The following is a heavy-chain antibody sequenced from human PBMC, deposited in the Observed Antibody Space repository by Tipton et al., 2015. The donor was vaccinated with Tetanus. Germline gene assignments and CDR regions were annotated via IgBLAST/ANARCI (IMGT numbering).Heavy chain of an antibody. CDR1: GASISSGDYY. V-gene: IGHV4-30-4*01. CDR3: ARGEAYGDYPAMYFFDN. D-gene: IGHD4-17*01. J-gene: IGHJ4*02. CDR2: VYSTATT. Sequence: TLSLTCSVSGASISSGDYYWSWIRRPPGKGPEWIGYVYSTATTYYNPSLKSRVTISVDTSKNQSSLKLTSVTAADTAVYYCARGEAYGDYPAMYFFDNWGQGTLLTVSS.